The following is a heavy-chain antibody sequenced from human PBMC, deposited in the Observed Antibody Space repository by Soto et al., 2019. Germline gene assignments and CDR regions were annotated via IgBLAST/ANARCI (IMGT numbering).Heavy chain of an antibody. CDR1: GFTFGDYA. CDR3: TREVLYDFWSGYHPTFNWFDP. D-gene: IGHD3-3*01. J-gene: IGHJ5*02. V-gene: IGHV3-49*03. Sequence: PAGSLRLSCTASGFTFGDYAMSWFRQAPGKGLEWVGFIRSKAYGGTTEYAASVKGRFTISRDDSKSIAYLQMNSLKTEDTAVYYCTREVLYDFWSGYHPTFNWFDPWGQGTLVTVSS. CDR2: IRSKAYGGTT.